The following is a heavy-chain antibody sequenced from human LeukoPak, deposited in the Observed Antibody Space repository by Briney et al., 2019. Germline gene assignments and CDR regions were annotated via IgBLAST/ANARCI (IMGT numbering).Heavy chain of an antibody. Sequence: SVKVSCKASGGTFSSYTISWVRQAPGQGLEWMGRIIPILGIANSAQKFQGRVTITADKSTSTAYMELSSLRSEDTAVYYCAHRFTHDYVWGSSHDYWGQGTLVTVSS. D-gene: IGHD3-16*01. J-gene: IGHJ4*02. V-gene: IGHV1-69*02. CDR1: GGTFSSYT. CDR3: AHRFTHDYVWGSSHDY. CDR2: IIPILGIA.